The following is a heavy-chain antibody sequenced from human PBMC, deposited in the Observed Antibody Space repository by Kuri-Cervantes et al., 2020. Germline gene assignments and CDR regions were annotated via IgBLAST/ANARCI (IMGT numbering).Heavy chain of an antibody. Sequence: SETLSLTCAVYGGSFSGYYWSWIRQPPGKGLGWIGEINHSGSTIYNPSLKSRVTISLGTSKNQFSLKLSSVTAADTAVYYCAREGRTGDAFDIWGQGTMVTVSS. CDR2: INHSGST. V-gene: IGHV4-34*01. D-gene: IGHD3/OR15-3a*01. J-gene: IGHJ3*02. CDR3: AREGRTGDAFDI. CDR1: GGSFSGYY.